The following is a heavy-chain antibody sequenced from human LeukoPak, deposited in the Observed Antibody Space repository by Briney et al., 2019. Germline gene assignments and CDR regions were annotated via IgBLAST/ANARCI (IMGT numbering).Heavy chain of an antibody. V-gene: IGHV5-51*01. CDR2: IYPGDSET. Sequence: GESLKISCKGSGYRFSSYWIGWVRQMPGKGLEWMGIIYPGDSETRYSPSFQGQVTISADKSISTAYLRWSSLKASDTAMYYCVRALGYCSSGSCYYYDYWGQGTLVTVSS. CDR1: GYRFSSYW. D-gene: IGHD2-15*01. J-gene: IGHJ4*02. CDR3: VRALGYCSSGSCYYYDY.